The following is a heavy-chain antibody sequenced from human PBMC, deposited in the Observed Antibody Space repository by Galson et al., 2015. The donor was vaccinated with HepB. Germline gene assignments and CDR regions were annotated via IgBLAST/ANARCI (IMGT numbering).Heavy chain of an antibody. Sequence: SVKVSCKASGGTFSSYAISWVRQAPGQGLGWMGGIIPIFGTANYAQKFQGRVTITADESTSTAYMELSSLRSEDTAVYYCARGKSSSWYDYYYYYYMDVWGKGTTVTVSS. J-gene: IGHJ6*03. CDR2: IIPIFGTA. V-gene: IGHV1-69*13. CDR1: GGTFSSYA. CDR3: ARGKSSSWYDYYYYYYMDV. D-gene: IGHD6-13*01.